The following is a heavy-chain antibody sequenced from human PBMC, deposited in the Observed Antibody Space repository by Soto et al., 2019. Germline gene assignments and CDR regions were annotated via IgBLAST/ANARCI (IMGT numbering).Heavy chain of an antibody. D-gene: IGHD3-16*02. CDR2: ISGSGGST. CDR3: AKTRKITFGGVIVSPFDY. V-gene: IGHV3-23*01. Sequence: GGSLRLSCAASGFTFSSYAMSWVRQAPGKGLEWVSAISGSGGSTYYADSVKGRFTISRDNSKNTLYLQMNSLRAEDTAVYYCAKTRKITFGGVIVSPFDYWGQGTLVTVSS. CDR1: GFTFSSYA. J-gene: IGHJ4*02.